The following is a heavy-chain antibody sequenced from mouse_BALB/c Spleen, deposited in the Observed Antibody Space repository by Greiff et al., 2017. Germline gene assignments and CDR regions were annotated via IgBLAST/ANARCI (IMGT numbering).Heavy chain of an antibody. J-gene: IGHJ4*01. V-gene: IGHV14-3*02. Sequence: VQLQQSGAELVKPGASVKLSCTASGFNIKDTYMHWVKQRPEQGLEWIGRIDPANGNTKYDPKFQGKATITAYTSSTKAYLQLSSLTSEDTAVYYCARSTTAPYAMDYWGQGTSVTVSS. CDR1: GFNIKDTY. D-gene: IGHD1-2*01. CDR2: IDPANGNT. CDR3: ARSTTAPYAMDY.